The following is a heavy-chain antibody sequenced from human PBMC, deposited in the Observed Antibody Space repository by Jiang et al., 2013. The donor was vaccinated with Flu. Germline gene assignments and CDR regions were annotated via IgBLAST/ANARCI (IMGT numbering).Heavy chain of an antibody. Sequence: EWMGGFDPEDGEIIYAQKFQGRVTMTEDTSTGTAYMELSSLRSEDTAVYHCAAVPPGRYSSSWYGNQNYYYYYMDVWGKGTTVTVSS. D-gene: IGHD6-13*01. V-gene: IGHV1-24*01. J-gene: IGHJ6*03. CDR2: FDPEDGEI. CDR3: AAVPPGRYSSSWYGNQNYYYYYMDV.